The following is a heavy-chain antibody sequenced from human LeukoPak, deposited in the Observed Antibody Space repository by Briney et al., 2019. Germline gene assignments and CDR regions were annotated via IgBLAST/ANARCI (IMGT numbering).Heavy chain of an antibody. V-gene: IGHV1-24*01. D-gene: IGHD3-22*01. CDR2: FDPEDGET. CDR3: ARDDSSGYSFDY. CDR1: GYTLTELS. Sequence: ASVKVSCKVSGYTLTELSMHWVRQAPGKGLEWMGGFDPEDGETIYAQKFQGRVTMTEDTSTDTAYMELSSLRSEDTAVYYCARDDSSGYSFDYWGQGTLVTVSS. J-gene: IGHJ4*02.